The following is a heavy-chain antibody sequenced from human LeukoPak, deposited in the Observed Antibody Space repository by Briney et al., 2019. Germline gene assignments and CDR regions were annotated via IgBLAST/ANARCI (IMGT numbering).Heavy chain of an antibody. D-gene: IGHD3-10*01. CDR3: AKFGLAGSGRYHDAFDI. CDR1: GFTFSRHA. J-gene: IGHJ3*02. Sequence: GGSLRLSCAGSGFTFSRHAVTWVRQAPGKRLEWVSTISGSGGSIYYAESVKGQFTISRDNSKNTLYLQMNSLRAEDTAVYYCAKFGLAGSGRYHDAFDIWGQGTMVTVSS. CDR2: ISGSGGSI. V-gene: IGHV3-23*01.